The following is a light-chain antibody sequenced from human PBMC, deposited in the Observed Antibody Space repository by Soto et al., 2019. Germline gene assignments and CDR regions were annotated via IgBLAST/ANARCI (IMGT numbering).Light chain of an antibody. CDR1: SSDVGGYDY. CDR2: DVN. V-gene: IGLV2-14*01. CDR3: SSYTGSSTFV. J-gene: IGLJ1*01. Sequence: QSVLTQPASVSGSPGQSITISCTGTSSDVGGYDYVSWYQQLPGKAPKLLIYDVNNRPSGVSHRFSGSKSGNTASLTISGLQAEDEADYYCSSYTGSSTFVVGTGTKVTVL.